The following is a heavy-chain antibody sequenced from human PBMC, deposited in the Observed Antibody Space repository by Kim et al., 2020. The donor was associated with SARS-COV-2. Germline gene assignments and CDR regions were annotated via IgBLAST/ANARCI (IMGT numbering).Heavy chain of an antibody. Sequence: TANDAQKCQGRVTITADESTSTAYMELSSLRSEDTAVYYCARNPEDGPDYWGQGTLVTVSS. CDR3: ARNPEDGPDY. J-gene: IGHJ4*02. V-gene: IGHV1-69*01. CDR2: TA.